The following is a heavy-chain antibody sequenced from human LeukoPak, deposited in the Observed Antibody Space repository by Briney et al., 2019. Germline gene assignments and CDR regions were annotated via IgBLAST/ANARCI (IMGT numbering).Heavy chain of an antibody. J-gene: IGHJ4*02. Sequence: PSGTLSLTCAVSGGSITTTNWWSWVRQPPGKGLEWIGEVHLNGATNYNPSLESRFSMSIDKSNNHLSLEVTSVTAADTAMYYCTRENGAFSPFGFWGQGTLVTVSS. CDR1: GGSITTTNW. V-gene: IGHV4-4*02. CDR2: VHLNGAT. CDR3: TRENGAFSPFGF. D-gene: IGHD2-8*01.